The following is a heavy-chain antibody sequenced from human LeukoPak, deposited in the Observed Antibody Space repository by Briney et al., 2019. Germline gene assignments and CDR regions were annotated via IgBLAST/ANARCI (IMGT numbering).Heavy chain of an antibody. Sequence: ASVKVSCKASGYTFTGYYMHWVRQAPGQRLEWLGWINPNSGGTNYAQKFQGRVTMTRETSISTAYMALSRLRSDDATVYYCARDWYYYDSSGYYFFYYFDYWGQGTLVTVSS. D-gene: IGHD3-22*01. CDR2: INPNSGGT. CDR3: ARDWYYYDSSGYYFFYYFDY. CDR1: GYTFTGYY. J-gene: IGHJ4*02. V-gene: IGHV1-2*02.